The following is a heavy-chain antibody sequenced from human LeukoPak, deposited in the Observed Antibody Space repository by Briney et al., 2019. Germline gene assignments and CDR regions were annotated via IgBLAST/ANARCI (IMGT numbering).Heavy chain of an antibody. Sequence: GGSLRLSCAASGFTFSTYSMNWVRQAPGKGLEWISYISSSSNTIYYADSVKGRFTISRDNAKNSLYLQMNSLRAEDTAVYYCARAQDYYDSSGYYFGDAFDIWGQGTMVTVSS. V-gene: IGHV3-48*01. CDR1: GFTFSTYS. J-gene: IGHJ3*02. D-gene: IGHD3-22*01. CDR2: ISSSSNTI. CDR3: ARAQDYYDSSGYYFGDAFDI.